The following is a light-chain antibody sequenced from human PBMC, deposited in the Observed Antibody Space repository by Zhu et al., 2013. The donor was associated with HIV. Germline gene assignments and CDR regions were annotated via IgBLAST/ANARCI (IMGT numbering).Light chain of an antibody. CDR2: EVS. CDR1: SSDIGGYNY. V-gene: IGLV2-14*01. Sequence: QSALTQPASVSGSPGQSITISCTGTSSDIGGYNYVSWYQQHPGKAPKLMIYEVSNRPSGVSNRFSGSKSGNTASLTISGLQAEDEADYYCSSYTGDSTLMFGGGTRPDRP. CDR3: SSYTGDSTLM. J-gene: IGLJ3*02.